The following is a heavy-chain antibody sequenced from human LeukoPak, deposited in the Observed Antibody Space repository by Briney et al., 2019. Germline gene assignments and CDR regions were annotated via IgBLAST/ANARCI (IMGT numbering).Heavy chain of an antibody. CDR3: ATRITIFGVVTKFDY. CDR1: GGTFSSYA. Sequence: GASVKVSCKASGGTFSSYAISWVRQAPGQGLEWMGRIIPIFGTANYAQKFQGRVTITTDESTSTAYMELSSLRSEDTAVYYSATRITIFGVVTKFDYWGQGTLVTVSS. V-gene: IGHV1-69*05. J-gene: IGHJ4*02. CDR2: IIPIFGTA. D-gene: IGHD3-3*01.